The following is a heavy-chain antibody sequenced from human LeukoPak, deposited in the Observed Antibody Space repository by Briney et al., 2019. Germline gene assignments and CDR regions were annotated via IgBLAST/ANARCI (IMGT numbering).Heavy chain of an antibody. Sequence: AGGSLRLSCAASGFTFDDYGMSWVRRAPGKGLEWVSGINWNGGSTGYADSVKGRFTISRDNAKNSLYLQMNSLRAEDTALYYCARDRIVVVPAEGYFDYWGQGTLVTVSS. CDR1: GFTFDDYG. CDR3: ARDRIVVVPAEGYFDY. D-gene: IGHD2-2*01. V-gene: IGHV3-20*04. J-gene: IGHJ4*02. CDR2: INWNGGST.